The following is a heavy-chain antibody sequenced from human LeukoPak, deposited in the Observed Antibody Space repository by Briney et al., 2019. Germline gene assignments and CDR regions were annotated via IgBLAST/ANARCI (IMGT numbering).Heavy chain of an antibody. CDR2: ITGNGGNI. Sequence: GGSLRLSCAASEFTFSIYAMSWVRQAPGKGLEWISAITGNGGNIYYADSVKGRFTISRDNSKNTLYLQMNSLRVEDTAVYYCARDIRQGNKGNWFDPWGQGSLVTVSS. V-gene: IGHV3-23*01. J-gene: IGHJ5*02. CDR3: ARDIRQGNKGNWFDP. D-gene: IGHD5-12*01. CDR1: EFTFSIYA.